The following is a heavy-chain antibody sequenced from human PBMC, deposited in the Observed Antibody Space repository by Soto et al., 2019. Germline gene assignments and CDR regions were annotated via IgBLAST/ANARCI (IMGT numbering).Heavy chain of an antibody. Sequence: GGSLRLSCAVSGFTFRQYGIHWVRQAPGKGLEWVAIISYDGSYKTYADSVRGRFTVSRDNSNNTVSLQMSGLRVEDTARYHCARGPFSVTIAGMDVWGLGTAVTVSS. CDR1: GFTFRQYG. CDR3: ARGPFSVTIAGMDV. D-gene: IGHD3-10*01. CDR2: ISYDGSYK. J-gene: IGHJ6*02. V-gene: IGHV3-30*03.